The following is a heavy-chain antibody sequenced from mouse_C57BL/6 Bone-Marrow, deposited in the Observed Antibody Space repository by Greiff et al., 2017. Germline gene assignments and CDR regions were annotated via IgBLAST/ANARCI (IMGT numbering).Heavy chain of an antibody. CDR3: ATNYYGFAY. V-gene: IGHV1-69*01. CDR1: GYTFTSYW. Sequence: QVQLKQPGAELVMPGASVKLSCKASGYTFTSYWMHWVKQRPGQGLEWIGEIDPSDSYTNYNQKFKGKSTLTVDKSSSTAYMQLSSLTSEDSAVYYCATNYYGFAYWGQGTLVTVSA. J-gene: IGHJ3*01. D-gene: IGHD1-1*01. CDR2: IDPSDSYT.